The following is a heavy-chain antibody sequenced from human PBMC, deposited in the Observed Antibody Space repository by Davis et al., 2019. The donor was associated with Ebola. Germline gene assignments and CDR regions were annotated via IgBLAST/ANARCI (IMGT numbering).Heavy chain of an antibody. V-gene: IGHV4-59*08. CDR1: GGSISPYY. CDR3: ARSYGAAPFDY. J-gene: IGHJ4*02. Sequence: MPSETLSLTCTVSGGSISPYYWSWIRQPPGKGLEWIGYIYYSESTKYNLSLKGRVAISVDTSKNQFSLKLSSVTAADTAVYYCARSYGAAPFDYWGQGTLVTVSS. CDR2: IYYSEST. D-gene: IGHD4/OR15-4a*01.